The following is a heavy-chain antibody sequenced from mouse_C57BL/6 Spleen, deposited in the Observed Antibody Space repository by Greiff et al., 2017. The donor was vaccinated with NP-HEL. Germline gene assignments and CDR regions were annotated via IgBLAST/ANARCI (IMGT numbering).Heavy chain of an antibody. D-gene: IGHD1-1*01. Sequence: VQLQQSGPELVKPGASVKISCKASGYTFTSYWMHWVKQRPGRGLEWIGRIDPNSGGTKYNEKFKSKATLTVDKPSSTAYMQLSSLTSEDSAVYYCARPLTTVVATDYAMDYWGQGTSVTVSS. CDR2: IDPNSGGT. J-gene: IGHJ4*01. V-gene: IGHV1-72*01. CDR1: GYTFTSYW. CDR3: ARPLTTVVATDYAMDY.